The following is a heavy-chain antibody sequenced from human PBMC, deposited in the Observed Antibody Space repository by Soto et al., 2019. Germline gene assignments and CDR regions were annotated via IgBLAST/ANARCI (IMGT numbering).Heavy chain of an antibody. D-gene: IGHD3-10*01. V-gene: IGHV4-30-2*01. CDR1: GGSISSGGYS. CDR2: IYHSGST. CDR3: AKGGSGSYSNAFDI. Sequence: KPSETLSLTCAVSGGSISSGGYSWSWIRHPPGKGLEWIGYIYHSGSTYYNPSLKSRVTISVDRSKNQFSLKLSSVTAADTAVYYCAKGGSGSYSNAFDIWGQGTMVTVSS. J-gene: IGHJ3*02.